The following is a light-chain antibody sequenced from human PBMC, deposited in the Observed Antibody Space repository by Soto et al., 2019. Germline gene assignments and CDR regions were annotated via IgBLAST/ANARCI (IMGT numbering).Light chain of an antibody. Sequence: EIVLTQSPATLSLSPGERATLSCRASQSMGSNVAWYQQKPGQAPRLLIYGASTRATGIPDRFSGSGSGTDFTLTISRLEPEDFAVYYCQQYGSSPLTFGGGTKVDIK. J-gene: IGKJ4*01. CDR1: QSMGSN. CDR2: GAS. V-gene: IGKV3-20*01. CDR3: QQYGSSPLT.